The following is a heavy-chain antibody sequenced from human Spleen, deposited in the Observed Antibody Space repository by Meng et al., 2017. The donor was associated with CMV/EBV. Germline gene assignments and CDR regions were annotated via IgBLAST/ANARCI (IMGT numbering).Heavy chain of an antibody. CDR2: IIPIFGTA. Sequence: GGTFSSYAISWVRQAPGQGLEWMGGIIPIFGTANYAQKFQGRVTITTDESTSTAYMELSSLRSEDTAVYYCAREGGRSGSYYEPFDYWGQGTLVTVSS. V-gene: IGHV1-69*05. CDR3: AREGGRSGSYYEPFDY. CDR1: GGTFSSYA. J-gene: IGHJ4*02. D-gene: IGHD1-26*01.